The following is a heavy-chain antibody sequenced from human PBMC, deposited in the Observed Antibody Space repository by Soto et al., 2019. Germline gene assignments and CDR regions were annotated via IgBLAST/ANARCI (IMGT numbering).Heavy chain of an antibody. D-gene: IGHD5-12*01. V-gene: IGHV3-7*01. Sequence: GGSLRLSCADSGFTFSSYWMSWVRQAPGKGLEWVANIKQDGSEKYYVDSVKGRFTISRDNAKNSPHLQMNSLRAEDTAVYYCARVRMATSYDAFDMWGQGTMVTVS. CDR2: IKQDGSEK. CDR1: GFTFSSYW. CDR3: ARVRMATSYDAFDM. J-gene: IGHJ3*02.